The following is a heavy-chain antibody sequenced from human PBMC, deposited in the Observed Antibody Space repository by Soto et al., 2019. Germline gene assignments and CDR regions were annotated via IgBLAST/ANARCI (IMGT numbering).Heavy chain of an antibody. CDR1: GFAFSDYA. CDR2: LSGGGSSA. CDR3: ARGSTTFARWYFAS. D-gene: IGHD3-10*02. Sequence: PGGSLRLSCAASGFAFSDYAMSWVRQAPGKGLEWVSTLSGGGSSALYADSVKGRFTISRDNSENTLRLQMNGLRAEDTAIYFCARGSTTFARWYFASWGQGTLVTVSS. V-gene: IGHV3-23*01. J-gene: IGHJ4*02.